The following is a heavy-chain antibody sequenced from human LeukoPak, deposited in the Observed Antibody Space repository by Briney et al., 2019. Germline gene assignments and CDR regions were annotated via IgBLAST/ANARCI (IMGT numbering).Heavy chain of an antibody. V-gene: IGHV3-7*01. CDR3: ARDGSGSGDY. CDR1: GFNLTDYW. J-gene: IGHJ4*02. D-gene: IGHD2-15*01. Sequence: GGSLRLSCAASGFNLTDYWMSWVHQAPGKGLEWVANVKQDGSGEYYEDSVKGRFTISRDNAKNSLYLQMNSLILEDTAVYYCARDGSGSGDYWGQGTLVTVSS. CDR2: VKQDGSGE.